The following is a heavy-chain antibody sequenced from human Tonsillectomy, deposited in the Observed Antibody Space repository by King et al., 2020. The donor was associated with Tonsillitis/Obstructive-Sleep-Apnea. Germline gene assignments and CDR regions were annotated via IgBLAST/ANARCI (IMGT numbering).Heavy chain of an antibody. CDR3: ARQSITILVVAIGGMDV. CDR1: GYSFTSYW. J-gene: IGHJ6*02. Sequence: QLVQSGAEVKKPGASLRISCKGSGYSFTSYWISWVRQMPGKGLEWMGTIDPSDSYTNYSPSFQGHVTIPADKSISTASLQWSSLKASDTAMYYCARQSITILVVAIGGMDVWGQGTTVTVSS. V-gene: IGHV5-10-1*01. D-gene: IGHD3-22*01. CDR2: IDPSDSYT.